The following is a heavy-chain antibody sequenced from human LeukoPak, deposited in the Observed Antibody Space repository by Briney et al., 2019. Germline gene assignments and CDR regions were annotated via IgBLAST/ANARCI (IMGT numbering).Heavy chain of an antibody. Sequence: ASVKVSCKASGYTFTSYGISWVRQAPGQGLEWMGWISAYNGNTNYAQKLQGRVTMTTDTSTSTAYMELRSLRSDDTAAYYCARSSAPDILTGYYVGAFDIWGQGTMVTVSS. J-gene: IGHJ3*02. V-gene: IGHV1-18*01. CDR3: ARSSAPDILTGYYVGAFDI. CDR1: GYTFTSYG. CDR2: ISAYNGNT. D-gene: IGHD3-9*01.